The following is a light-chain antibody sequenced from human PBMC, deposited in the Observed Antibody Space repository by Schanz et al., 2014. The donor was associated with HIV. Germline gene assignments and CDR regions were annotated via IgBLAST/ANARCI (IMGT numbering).Light chain of an antibody. CDR3: QQYSDYSPT. CDR2: EAT. CDR1: QSIGSW. Sequence: DIQMTQPPSTLSASVGDRVIISCRASQSIGSWLAWYQQKAGEPPKLLICEATTLETGVPSRFSGSGSGTEFTLTINSLQPEDFATYYCQQYSDYSPTFGRGTKVEV. V-gene: IGKV1-5*03. J-gene: IGKJ1*01.